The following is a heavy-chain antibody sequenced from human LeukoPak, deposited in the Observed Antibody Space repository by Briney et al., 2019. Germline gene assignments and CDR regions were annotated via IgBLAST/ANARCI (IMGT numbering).Heavy chain of an antibody. D-gene: IGHD1-26*01. CDR3: AKAKRVGHFDY. CDR2: ISNSGGST. CDR1: GFTFSSYV. V-gene: IGHV3-23*01. J-gene: IGHJ4*02. Sequence: GGSLRLSCAASGFTFSSYVMSWVRQAPGKGLEWVSSISNSGGSTYYADSVKGRFTISRDNSKNTLYLQMNSLRAEDTAVYYCAKAKRVGHFDYWGQGTLVTVSS.